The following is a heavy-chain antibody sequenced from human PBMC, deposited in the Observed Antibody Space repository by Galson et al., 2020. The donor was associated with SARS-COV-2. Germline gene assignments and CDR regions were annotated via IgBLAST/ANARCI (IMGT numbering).Heavy chain of an antibody. V-gene: IGHV3-21*01. CDR1: GFTFSDYT. CDR3: ARTPLGYCSTTSWHHPFDP. D-gene: IGHD2-2*01. CDR2: ISHRSSYI. J-gene: IGHJ5*02. Sequence: GGSLRLSCAASGFTFSDYTMNWVRQAPGKGLEWLSSISHRSSYIYYADSVKGRFTISRDNAKNSLYLQVNSLTVEDTAVYFCARTPLGYCSTTSWHHPFDPWGQGTLVTVSS.